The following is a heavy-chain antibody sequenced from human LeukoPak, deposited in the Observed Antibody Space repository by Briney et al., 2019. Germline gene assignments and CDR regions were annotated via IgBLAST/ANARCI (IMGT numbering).Heavy chain of an antibody. CDR2: ISSSSSTI. J-gene: IGHJ6*03. CDR3: ARLASSHHIPYYYYMDV. V-gene: IGHV3-48*04. Sequence: GGSLRLSCAASGFTFSSYAMSWVRQAPGKGLEWVSYISSSSSTIYYADSVKGRFTISRDNAKNSLYLQMSSLRAEDTAVYYCARLASSHHIPYYYYMDVWGKGTTVTVSS. D-gene: IGHD1-26*01. CDR1: GFTFSSYA.